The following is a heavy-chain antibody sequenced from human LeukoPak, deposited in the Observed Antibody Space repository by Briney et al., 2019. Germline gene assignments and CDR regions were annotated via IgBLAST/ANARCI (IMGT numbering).Heavy chain of an antibody. J-gene: IGHJ5*02. Sequence: GGSLRLSCAASGFIVSSNYMSWVRQAPGRGLEWVSVIYSGGSTYYADSVKGRFTISRDNSKNTLYLQMNSLRAEDTAVYYCAKTSDRGYCSSTSCYYNWFDPWGQGTLVTVSS. D-gene: IGHD2-2*01. CDR2: IYSGGST. CDR3: AKTSDRGYCSSTSCYYNWFDP. CDR1: GFIVSSNY. V-gene: IGHV3-53*01.